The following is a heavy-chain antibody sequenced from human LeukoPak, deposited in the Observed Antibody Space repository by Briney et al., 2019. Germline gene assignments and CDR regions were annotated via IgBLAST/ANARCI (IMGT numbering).Heavy chain of an antibody. CDR1: GFTFSSYS. CDR3: AGDSDRSGRAFGI. V-gene: IGHV3-21*01. D-gene: IGHD1-14*01. CDR2: ITSSSSYI. J-gene: IGHJ3*02. Sequence: GGSLRLSCAASGFTFSSYSMNWVRQAPGKGLEWVSSITSSSSYIYYADSVKGRFTISRDNAKNSLYLQMNSLRAEDTAVYYCAGDSDRSGRAFGIWGQGTMVTVSS.